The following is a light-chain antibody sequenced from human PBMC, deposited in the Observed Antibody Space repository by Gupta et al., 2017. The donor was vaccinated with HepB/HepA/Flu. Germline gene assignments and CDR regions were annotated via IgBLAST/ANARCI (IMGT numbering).Light chain of an antibody. CDR1: YPNIGASFD. Sequence: QSGLTQSPPVSGAPGQRVTISCTGTYPNIGASFDVHWYQQLPGTAPNLLIYANNKRPSGVPDRFSGSKSGTSASLAITGLQAEDEADYYCQSYDNSLSGSVIFGGGTKLTVL. CDR2: ANN. CDR3: QSYDNSLSGSVI. V-gene: IGLV1-40*01. J-gene: IGLJ2*01.